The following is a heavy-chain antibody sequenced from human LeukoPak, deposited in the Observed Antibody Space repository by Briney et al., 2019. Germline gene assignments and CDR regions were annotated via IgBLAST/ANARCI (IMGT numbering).Heavy chain of an antibody. CDR2: SNSDGSST. CDR3: ASLNGDYDDY. D-gene: IGHD4-17*01. J-gene: IGHJ4*02. V-gene: IGHV3-74*01. Sequence: GGSLRLSCAASGFTFTNYWMHWVRQAPGTGLVWVSRSNSDGSSTGYADSVKGRFTISRDNAKNTLYLQMNSLRAEDTAVYYCASLNGDYDDYWGQGTLVTVSS. CDR1: GFTFTNYW.